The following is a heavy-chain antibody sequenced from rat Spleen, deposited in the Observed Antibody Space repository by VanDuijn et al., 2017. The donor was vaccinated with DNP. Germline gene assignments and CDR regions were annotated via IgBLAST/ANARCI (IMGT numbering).Heavy chain of an antibody. CDR1: GFTFSSYW. J-gene: IGHJ2*01. CDR3: ASWAPIAPLSTSNY. D-gene: IGHD1-2*01. Sequence: EVQLVESGGGLVQPGRSLKLSCVASGFTFSSYWMFWIRQAPGKGLAWVASINTDGGSTYYPDSVKGRFTISRDNAENTVYLQMSSLRSEDTATYYCASWAPIAPLSTSNYWGQGVMVTVSS. CDR2: INTDGGST. V-gene: IGHV5-58*01.